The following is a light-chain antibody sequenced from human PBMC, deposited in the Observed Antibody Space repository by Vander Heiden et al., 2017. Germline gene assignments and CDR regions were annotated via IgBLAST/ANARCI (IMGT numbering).Light chain of an antibody. Sequence: QSVLTQPPSASGTPGQRVPISCSGGSSNIGRNSVTWYQPLPATAPKLLIYSNDQRPSGVPDRVPGSKSGTSASLAISGLQSEDEADYYCASWDDSLNGWVFGGGTKLTVL. CDR3: ASWDDSLNGWV. CDR1: SSNIGRNS. CDR2: SND. J-gene: IGLJ3*02. V-gene: IGLV1-44*01.